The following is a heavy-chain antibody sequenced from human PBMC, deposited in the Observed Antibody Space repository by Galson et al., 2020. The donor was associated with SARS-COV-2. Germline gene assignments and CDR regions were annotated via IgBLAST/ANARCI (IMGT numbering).Heavy chain of an antibody. CDR2: IYYSGST. J-gene: IGHJ4*02. Sequence: SETLSLTCTVSGGSVSSGSYYWSWIRQPPGKGLEWIGYIYYSGSTNYNPSLKSRVTISVDTSKNQFSLKLSSVTAADTAVYYCARVYIAAPPPLVDYWGQGTLVTVSS. D-gene: IGHD6-6*01. CDR1: GGSVSSGSYY. V-gene: IGHV4-61*01. CDR3: ARVYIAAPPPLVDY.